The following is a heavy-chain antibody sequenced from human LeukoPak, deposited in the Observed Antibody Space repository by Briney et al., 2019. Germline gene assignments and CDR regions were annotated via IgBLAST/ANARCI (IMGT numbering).Heavy chain of an antibody. D-gene: IGHD1-26*01. CDR1: GFDFSTYA. Sequence: PGGSLRLSCAASGFDFSTYAMSWVRQAPGKGLEWVSGIGGGDTHYADSVKGRFTISRDNSKSTVELHMSSLRVEDTAVYYCAKDGQSFNSMWDYLDSWGRGTLVTVS. CDR2: IGGGDT. CDR3: AKDGQSFNSMWDYLDS. J-gene: IGHJ4*02. V-gene: IGHV3-23*01.